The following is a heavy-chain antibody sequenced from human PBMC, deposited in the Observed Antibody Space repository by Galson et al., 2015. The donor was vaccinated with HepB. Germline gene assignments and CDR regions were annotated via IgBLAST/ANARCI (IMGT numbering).Heavy chain of an antibody. CDR1: GFSLSTSGMC. V-gene: IGHV2-70*11. CDR3: ARDYYYDSSGYWFFAFDI. D-gene: IGHD3-22*01. CDR2: IDWDDDK. Sequence: PALVKPTQTLTLTCTFSGFSLSTSGMCVSWIRQPPGKALEWLARIDWDDDKYYSTSLKTRLTISKDTSKNQVVLTMTNMDPVDTATYYCARDYYYDSSGYWFFAFDIWGQGTTVTVSS. J-gene: IGHJ3*02.